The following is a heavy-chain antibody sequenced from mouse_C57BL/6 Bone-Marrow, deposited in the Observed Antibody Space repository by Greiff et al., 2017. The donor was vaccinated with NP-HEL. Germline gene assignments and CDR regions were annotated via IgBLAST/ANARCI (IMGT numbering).Heavy chain of an antibody. CDR2: INPSTGGT. J-gene: IGHJ1*03. D-gene: IGHD1-1*01. CDR3: ARWDGSSYVGYFDV. CDR1: GYSFTGYY. Sequence: VQLQQSGPELVKPGASVKISCKASGYSFTGYYMNWVKQSPEKSLEWIGEINPSTGGTTYNQKFKAKATLTVDKSSSTAYIQLKSLTSEDSAVYYCARWDGSSYVGYFDVWGTGTTVTVSS. V-gene: IGHV1-42*01.